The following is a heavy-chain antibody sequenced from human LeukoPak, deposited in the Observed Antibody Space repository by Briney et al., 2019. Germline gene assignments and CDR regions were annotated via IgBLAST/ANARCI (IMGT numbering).Heavy chain of an antibody. CDR2: IYYSGTT. V-gene: IGHV4-39*01. CDR3: ARRSPVSGTVGLFDY. CDR1: GVSISKTIYY. Sequence: SETLSLTCTVSGVSISKTIYYWGWVRQPPGKGLEWIGTIYYSGTTFYNPSLKSRLTIFVDTSKNQFSLRLSSVTAADTSVYYCARRSPVSGTVGLFDYWGQGILVTVSS. D-gene: IGHD1-1*01. J-gene: IGHJ4*02.